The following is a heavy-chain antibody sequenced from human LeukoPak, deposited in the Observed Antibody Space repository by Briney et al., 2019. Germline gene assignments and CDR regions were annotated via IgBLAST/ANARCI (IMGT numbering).Heavy chain of an antibody. CDR3: ARGSSGAGHRVFHFDF. D-gene: IGHD3-10*01. J-gene: IGHJ4*02. V-gene: IGHV3-48*03. CDR2: ISSSGSTI. Sequence: GGSLRLSCAASGFTFSSYEMNWVRQAPGKGLEWVSYISSSGSTIYYADSVKGRFTISRDNSKNALFLQMNSLRPEDTAVYYCARGSSGAGHRVFHFDFWGQGTLVTVSS. CDR1: GFTFSSYE.